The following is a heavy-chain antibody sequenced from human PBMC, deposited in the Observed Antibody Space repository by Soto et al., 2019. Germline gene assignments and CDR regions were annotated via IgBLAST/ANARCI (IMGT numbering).Heavy chain of an antibody. CDR3: ARFGYCSGASCYSDYYYYMDV. V-gene: IGHV5-51*01. CDR2: IYPGDSDT. D-gene: IGHD2-15*01. CDR1: GYSFTSYW. Sequence: ESLKISCKGSGYSFTSYWIGWVRQMPVKGLEWMGIIYPGDSDTRYSPSFQGQVTISADKSISTAYLQWSGLKASDTAMYYCARFGYCSGASCYSDYYYYMDVWGKGTTVTVSS. J-gene: IGHJ6*03.